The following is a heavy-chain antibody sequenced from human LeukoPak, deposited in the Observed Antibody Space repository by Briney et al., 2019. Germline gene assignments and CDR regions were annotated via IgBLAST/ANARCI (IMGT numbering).Heavy chain of an antibody. Sequence: PGGSLRLSCAASGFTFSSYSMNWVRQAPGKGLEWDPFISSSSSYIYYADPVKGRFTISRDNAKNSLYLQMNSLRAEDTAVYYCARDISYGDFHYFDYWGQGTLVTVSS. V-gene: IGHV3-21*04. J-gene: IGHJ4*02. CDR3: ARDISYGDFHYFDY. D-gene: IGHD4-17*01. CDR1: GFTFSSYS. CDR2: ISSSSSYI.